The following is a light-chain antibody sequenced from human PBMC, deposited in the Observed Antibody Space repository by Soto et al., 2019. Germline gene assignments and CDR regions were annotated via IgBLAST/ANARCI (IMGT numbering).Light chain of an antibody. Sequence: EIVMTQSPATLSVSRGERATLSCRASQSVSSYLAWYQQKPGQAPRLLIYGASTRATGIPARFSGSGSGTEFTLTISSLQSEDFAVYYCQQHSNWPPWTFGQGTQVEIK. CDR1: QSVSSY. V-gene: IGKV3-15*01. CDR2: GAS. J-gene: IGKJ1*01. CDR3: QQHSNWPPWT.